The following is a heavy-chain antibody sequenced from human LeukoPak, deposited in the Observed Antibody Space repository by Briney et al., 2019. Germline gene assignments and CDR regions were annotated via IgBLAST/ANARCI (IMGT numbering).Heavy chain of an antibody. CDR3: ARVIGSSWYDYFDY. Sequence: SETLSLTCTVSGGSISSSNYYWDWIRQPPGKGLEWIGTIYYRGNTYYNPSLKSRIAISVDTSKNQFSLKLSSVTAADTAVFYCARVIGSSWYDYFDYWGQGTLVTVSS. J-gene: IGHJ4*02. V-gene: IGHV4-39*01. CDR2: IYYRGNT. D-gene: IGHD6-13*01. CDR1: GGSISSSNYY.